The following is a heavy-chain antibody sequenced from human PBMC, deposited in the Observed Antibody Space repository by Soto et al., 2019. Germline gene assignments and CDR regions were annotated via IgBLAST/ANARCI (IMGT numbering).Heavy chain of an antibody. Sequence: SETLSLTCAVYGGSFSGYYWSWIRQPPGKGLEWIGEINHSGSTNYNPSLKSRVTISVGTSKNQFSLKLSSVTAADTAVYYCARGRYSSSWYYNWFDPWGQGTLVTVSS. V-gene: IGHV4-34*01. CDR2: INHSGST. D-gene: IGHD6-13*01. CDR3: ARGRYSSSWYYNWFDP. CDR1: GGSFSGYY. J-gene: IGHJ5*02.